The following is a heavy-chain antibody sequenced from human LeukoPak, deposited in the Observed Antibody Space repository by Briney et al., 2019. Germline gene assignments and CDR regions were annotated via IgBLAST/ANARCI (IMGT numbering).Heavy chain of an antibody. J-gene: IGHJ3*02. CDR1: GGSISSYY. V-gene: IGHV4-59*01. D-gene: IGHD1-1*01. CDR2: IYYSGST. Sequence: SETLSLTCTVSGGSISSYYWSWIRQPPGKGLEWIGYIYYSGSTNYYPSLKSRVTISVDTSKNQFSLKLSSVSAADTAVYYCARAPEGTGGAFDIWGQGTMVTVSS. CDR3: ARAPEGTGGAFDI.